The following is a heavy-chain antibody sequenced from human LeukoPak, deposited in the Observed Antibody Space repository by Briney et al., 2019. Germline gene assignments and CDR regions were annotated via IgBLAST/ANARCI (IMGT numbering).Heavy chain of an antibody. V-gene: IGHV3-33*01. D-gene: IGHD3-22*01. CDR3: ARGGYYDSSGYYYGTRPFDI. CDR1: GFTFSSYG. Sequence: GRSLRLSCAACGFTFSSYGMHLVRQAPGKGLEWVAVIWYDGSNKYYADSVKGRFTISRDNSKNTLYLQMNSLRAEDTAVYYCARGGYYDSSGYYYGTRPFDIWGQGTMVTVSS. CDR2: IWYDGSNK. J-gene: IGHJ3*02.